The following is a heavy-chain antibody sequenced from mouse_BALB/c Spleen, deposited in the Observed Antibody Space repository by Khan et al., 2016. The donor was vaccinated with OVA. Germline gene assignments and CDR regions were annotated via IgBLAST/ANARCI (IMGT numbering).Heavy chain of an antibody. D-gene: IGHD2-10*02. CDR3: ARRGVYGIFAY. CDR1: GYTFTSYW. CDR2: INPSTGYT. Sequence: QVQLQQSGAELAKPGASVKMSCKASGYTFTSYWMHWVKQRPGQGLEWIGYINPSTGYTEYNQKFKDKATLTTDKSSSTAYMQLSSLTSEDSAVYDWARRGVYGIFAYWGQGTLVTVSA. J-gene: IGHJ3*01. V-gene: IGHV1-7*01.